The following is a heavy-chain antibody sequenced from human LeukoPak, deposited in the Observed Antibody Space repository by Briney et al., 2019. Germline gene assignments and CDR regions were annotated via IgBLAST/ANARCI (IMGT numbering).Heavy chain of an antibody. V-gene: IGHV3-64D*06. D-gene: IGHD3-22*01. CDR3: VKGLGSSGLG. J-gene: IGHJ4*02. CDR2: ISSGGGSTT. CDR1: GFTLGSYA. Sequence: GGSLRLSCSASGFTLGSYAMHWVRQAPGKGLEYISAISSGGGSTTYYAESVKGRSTISRDTSKNTLHLQMRSLRAEDTAIYYCVKGLGSSGLGWGQGTLVTVSS.